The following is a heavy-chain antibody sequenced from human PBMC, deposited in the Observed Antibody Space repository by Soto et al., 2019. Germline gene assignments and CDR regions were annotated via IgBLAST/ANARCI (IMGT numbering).Heavy chain of an antibody. CDR2: ISSGGTA. J-gene: IGHJ4*02. CDR1: GFTFSGVF. D-gene: IGHD5-12*01. CDR3: AKRTRDGYNSPIDY. Sequence: EVQLLESGGGLVKPGGSLRLSCVGSGFTFSGVFMSWVRMTPGKGPEWVSGISSGGTAVHTDSVKGRFTISRDNSRNSLYLQMDSLRAEDTAVYYCAKRTRDGYNSPIDYWGQGTLLTVAS. V-gene: IGHV3-23*01.